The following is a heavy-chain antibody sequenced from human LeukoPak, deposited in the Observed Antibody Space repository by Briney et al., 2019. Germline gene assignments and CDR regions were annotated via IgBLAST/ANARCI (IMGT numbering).Heavy chain of an antibody. V-gene: IGHV1-8*01. CDR2: MNPNSGNT. J-gene: IGHJ4*02. CDR1: GYTFTSYD. D-gene: IGHD4-17*01. Sequence: ASVKVSCKASGYTFTSYDINWVRQATGQGLEWMGWMNPNSGNTGYAQKFKGRVTMTRKTSISTAYMELSSLRSEDTAVYYCVRESEYGDLDYWGQGTLVTVSS. CDR3: VRESEYGDLDY.